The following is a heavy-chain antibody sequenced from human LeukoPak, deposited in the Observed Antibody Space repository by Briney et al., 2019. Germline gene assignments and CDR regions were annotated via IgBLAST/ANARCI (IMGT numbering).Heavy chain of an antibody. CDR2: ISYDGSNK. V-gene: IGHV3-30*18. D-gene: IGHD2-15*01. CDR3: AKEQYCSGGSCPDDAFDI. CDR1: GFIFSSYG. Sequence: GRSLRLSCAASGFIFSSYGMHWVRQAPGKGLEWVAVISYDGSNKYYADSVKGRFTISRDNSKNTLYLQMNSLRAEDTAVYYCAKEQYCSGGSCPDDAFDIWGQGTMVTVSS. J-gene: IGHJ3*02.